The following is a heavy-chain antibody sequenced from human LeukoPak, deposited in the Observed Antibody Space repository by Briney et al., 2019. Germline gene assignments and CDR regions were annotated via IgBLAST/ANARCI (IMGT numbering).Heavy chain of an antibody. J-gene: IGHJ4*02. D-gene: IGHD1/OR15-1a*01. CDR2: ISYDGSTK. V-gene: IGHV3-30*04. CDR1: GFSFSTYA. Sequence: GTSLRLSCAASGFSFSTYAMHWVRQAPGKGLEWVAFISYDGSTKTYADSVKGRFTTSRDISLHLQMNSLRAEDTAVYYCVRNNNNDYWGQGTLVTVSS. CDR3: VRNNNNDY.